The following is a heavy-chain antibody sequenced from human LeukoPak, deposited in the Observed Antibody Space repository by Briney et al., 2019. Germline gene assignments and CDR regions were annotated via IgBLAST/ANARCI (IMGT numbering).Heavy chain of an antibody. CDR2: ISSSSSYI. J-gene: IGHJ4*02. D-gene: IGHD3-10*01. CDR3: ARDYGSGSYTYYFDY. CDR1: GFTFSSYS. V-gene: IGHV3-21*01. Sequence: PGGSLRLSCAASGFTFSSYSMNWVRQAPGKGLEWVSSISSSSSYIYYADSVKARFTISRDNAKNSLYLQMNSLRAEDTAVYYCARDYGSGSYTYYFDYWGQGTLVTVSS.